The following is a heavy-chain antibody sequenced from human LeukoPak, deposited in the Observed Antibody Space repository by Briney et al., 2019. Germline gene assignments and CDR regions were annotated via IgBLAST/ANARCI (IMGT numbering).Heavy chain of an antibody. CDR3: ARTADYGDYFDY. CDR1: GYTFTSYG. J-gene: IGHJ4*02. Sequence: ASVKVSCKASGYTFTSYGISWVRQAPGQGLEWMGWIGAYNGNTNYAQKLQGRVTMTTDTSTSTAYMELRSLRSDDTAVYYCARTADYGDYFDYWGQGTLVTVSS. CDR2: IGAYNGNT. D-gene: IGHD4-17*01. V-gene: IGHV1-18*01.